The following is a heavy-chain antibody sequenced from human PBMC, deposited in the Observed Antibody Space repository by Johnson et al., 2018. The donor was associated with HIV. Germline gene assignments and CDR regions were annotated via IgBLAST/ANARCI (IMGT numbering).Heavy chain of an antibody. CDR3: ARDRASILWVGATQFAFDI. D-gene: IGHD2-21*01. Sequence: VQLVESGGGVVQPGRSLRLSCAASGFSFSSYGMHWVRQATGKGLEWVSAIGTAGDTYYPGSVKGRFTISRENAKNSLYLQMNSLRAEDTAVYYCARDRASILWVGATQFAFDIWGQGTMVTVSS. V-gene: IGHV3-13*01. CDR2: IGTAGDT. J-gene: IGHJ3*02. CDR1: GFSFSSYG.